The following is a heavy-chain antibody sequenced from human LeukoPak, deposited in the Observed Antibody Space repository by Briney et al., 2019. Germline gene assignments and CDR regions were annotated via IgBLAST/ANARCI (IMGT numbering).Heavy chain of an antibody. Sequence: ASVKVSCKASGYTFTSYGISWVRQAPGQGLEWMGWISAYNGNTNYAQKLQGRVTMTTDTSTSTAYMELRSLRSDDTAVYYCXXXXXXXXXTSCYREDSNWFDPWGQGTLVTVSS. V-gene: IGHV1-18*01. J-gene: IGHJ5*02. CDR2: ISAYNGNT. CDR1: GYTFTSYG. CDR3: XXXXXXXXXTSCYREDSNWFDP. D-gene: IGHD2-2*02.